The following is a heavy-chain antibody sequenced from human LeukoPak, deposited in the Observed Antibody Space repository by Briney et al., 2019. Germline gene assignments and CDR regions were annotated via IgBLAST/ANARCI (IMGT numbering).Heavy chain of an antibody. CDR2: IGSSSSTI. J-gene: IGHJ4*02. CDR1: GFTFSAYS. Sequence: GGSLRLSCAASGFTFSAYSMNWVRQAPGKGLEWVSYIGSSSSTIYYADSVKGRFTISRDNAKNSLYLQMNSLRAEDTAVYYCAKGGSYFDYWGQGTLVTVSS. CDR3: AKGGSYFDY. V-gene: IGHV3-48*01. D-gene: IGHD1-26*01.